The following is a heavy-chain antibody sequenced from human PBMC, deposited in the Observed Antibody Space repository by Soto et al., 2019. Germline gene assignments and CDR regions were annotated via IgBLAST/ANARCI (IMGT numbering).Heavy chain of an antibody. CDR3: ARVGLGIVVVPAATLGYNWFDP. V-gene: IGHV6-1*01. Sequence: SQTLSLTCVISGDSVSSNSAAWNWIRQSPSRGLEWLGRTYYRSKWYNDYAVSVKSRITINPDTSKNQFSLQLNSVTPEDTAVYYCARVGLGIVVVPAATLGYNWFDPWGQGTLVTVSS. D-gene: IGHD2-2*01. CDR1: GDSVSSNSAA. CDR2: TYYRSKWYN. J-gene: IGHJ5*02.